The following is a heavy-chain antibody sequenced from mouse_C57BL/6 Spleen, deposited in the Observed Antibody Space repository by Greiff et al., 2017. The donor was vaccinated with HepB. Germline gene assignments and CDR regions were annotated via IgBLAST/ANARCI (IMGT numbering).Heavy chain of an antibody. CDR2: IDPETGGT. D-gene: IGHD1-1*01. CDR1: GYTFTDYE. J-gene: IGHJ2*01. CDR3: TRKNYGSSHFDD. V-gene: IGHV1-15*01. Sequence: QVQLQQSGAELVRPGASVTLSCTASGYTFTDYEMHWVKQTPVHGLEWIGAIDPETGGTAYNQKFKGKAIMTADKSSSTAYMELRSLTSEDSAVYYCTRKNYGSSHFDDWGQGTTLTVSS.